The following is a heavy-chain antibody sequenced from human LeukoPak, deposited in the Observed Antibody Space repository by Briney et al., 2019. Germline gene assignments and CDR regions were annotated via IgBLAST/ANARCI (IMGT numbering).Heavy chain of an antibody. V-gene: IGHV4-38-2*02. D-gene: IGHD3-3*01. Sequence: TSETLSLTCTVSGYSISSGYYWGWIRQPPGKGLEWIGSIYHSGSTYYNPSLKSRVTISVDTSKNQFSLKLSSVTAADTAVYYCARDGVGSLYSWFDPWGQGTLVTVSS. CDR3: ARDGVGSLYSWFDP. CDR2: IYHSGST. J-gene: IGHJ5*02. CDR1: GYSISSGYY.